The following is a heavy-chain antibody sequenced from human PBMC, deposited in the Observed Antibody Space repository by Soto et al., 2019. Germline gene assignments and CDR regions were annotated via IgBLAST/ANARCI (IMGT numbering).Heavy chain of an antibody. Sequence: QVQLVQSGAEVKKPGASVKVSCKASGYTFTSYYMHWVRQAPGQGLEWMGIINPSGDSTTYAQKFRGRVSMTRDSSTTTVYMELSSLKYEDTAVYFCARDAWGPDYWGQGTLVTVSS. CDR1: GYTFTSYY. J-gene: IGHJ4*02. D-gene: IGHD7-27*01. CDR2: INPSGDST. V-gene: IGHV1-46*01. CDR3: ARDAWGPDY.